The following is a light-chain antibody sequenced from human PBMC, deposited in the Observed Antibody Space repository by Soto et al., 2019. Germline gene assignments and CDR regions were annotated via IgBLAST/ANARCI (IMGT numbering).Light chain of an antibody. J-gene: IGKJ3*01. CDR3: QQYNNWPFT. CDR1: KSVSSN. Sequence: EIVMTQSPATLSVSPGERATLSCRASKSVSSNFAWYQQKPGQAPRLLIHGASTRATGIPARFSGSGSGTEFTLTISSLQSEDFAVYYCQQYNNWPFTFGPGTKVDIK. V-gene: IGKV3-15*01. CDR2: GAS.